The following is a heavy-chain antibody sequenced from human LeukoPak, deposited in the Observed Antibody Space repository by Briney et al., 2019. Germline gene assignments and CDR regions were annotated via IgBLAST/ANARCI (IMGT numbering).Heavy chain of an antibody. CDR3: ARDQKYQLQPFDY. D-gene: IGHD2-2*01. CDR1: GFTLSSYS. CDR2: MSGSDTGS. V-gene: IGHV3-23*01. J-gene: IGHJ4*02. Sequence: GGSLRLSCVASGFTLSSYSMSWVRQAPGKGLEWVSAMSGSDTGSWYADSVKGRFTISRDTSKTTLYLQMNSLRAEDTAVYYCARDQKYQLQPFDYWGQGTLVTVSS.